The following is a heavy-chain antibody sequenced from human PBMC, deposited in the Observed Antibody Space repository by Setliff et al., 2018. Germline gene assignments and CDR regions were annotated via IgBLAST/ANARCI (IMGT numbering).Heavy chain of an antibody. V-gene: IGHV4-34*01. CDR3: ARGRNVAARLFDS. CDR2: INHSGSS. CDR1: GGTFSGYY. Sequence: PSETLSLTCAASGGTFSGYYWTWIRQPPGKGLEWIGEINHSGSSRYSPSLRSRVTISVDTSKNQFSLTLTSVTAADTAVYYCARGRNVAARLFDSWGRGNLVTVSS. D-gene: IGHD6-6*01. J-gene: IGHJ4*02.